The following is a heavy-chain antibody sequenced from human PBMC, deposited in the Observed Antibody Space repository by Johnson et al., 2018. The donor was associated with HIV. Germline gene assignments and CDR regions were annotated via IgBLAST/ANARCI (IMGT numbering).Heavy chain of an antibody. CDR2: RKTDGTDT. D-gene: IGHD1-26*01. J-gene: IGHJ3*02. CDR1: GFTFSSYW. CDR3: ASPSRGSGSYFGGAFDI. Sequence: VQLVESGGGLVQPGGSLRLSCAASGFTFSSYWMSWVRQAPGKGLEWAGRIKRKTDGTDTKYADSVQGRFTIPRDNSKNTLYLQMNSRRAEDTAVYYGASPSRGSGSYFGGAFDIWGQGTMVTVSS. V-gene: IGHV3-7*01.